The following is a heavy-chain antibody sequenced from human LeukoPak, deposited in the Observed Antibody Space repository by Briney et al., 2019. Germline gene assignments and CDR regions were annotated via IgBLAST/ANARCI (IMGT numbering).Heavy chain of an antibody. V-gene: IGHV3-33*06. CDR2: IWYDGSNK. CDR1: GFTFSSYG. CDR3: AKGLYDYYYYYYMDV. D-gene: IGHD2-8*01. Sequence: GGSLRLSCAASGFTFSSYGMHWVRQAPGKGLEWVAVIWYDGSNKYYADSVKGRFTISRDNSENTLYLQMNSLRAEDTAVYYCAKGLYDYYYYYYMDVWGKGTTVTVSS. J-gene: IGHJ6*03.